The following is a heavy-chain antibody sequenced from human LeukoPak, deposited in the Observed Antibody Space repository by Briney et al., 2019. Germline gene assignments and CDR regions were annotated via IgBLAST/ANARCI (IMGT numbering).Heavy chain of an antibody. CDR3: ARVPGLAGTEYPDY. CDR1: GYTFTSYG. J-gene: IGHJ4*02. CDR2: ISAYNGNT. D-gene: IGHD6-19*01. Sequence: ASVKVSCKASGYTFTSYGISWVRQAPGQGLEGMGWISAYNGNTNYAQKLQGRVTMTTDTSTSTAYMELRSLRSDDTAVYYCARVPGLAGTEYPDYWGQGTLVTVSS. V-gene: IGHV1-18*01.